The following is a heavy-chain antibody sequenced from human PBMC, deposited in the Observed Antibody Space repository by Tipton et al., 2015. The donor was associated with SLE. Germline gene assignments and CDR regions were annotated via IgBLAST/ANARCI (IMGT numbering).Heavy chain of an antibody. V-gene: IGHV4-59*12. CDR1: GGSMSTYY. Sequence: GLVKPSETLSLSCTVSGGSMSTYYWSWIRQPPGKGLEWIGYITYRGSTNYNPSLSSRVSISVDTSTNRLSLQLSSVTAADTALYYCARLISAYDCNFDYWGQGTLVTVSS. CDR3: ARLISAYDCNFDY. CDR2: ITYRGST. D-gene: IGHD5-12*01. J-gene: IGHJ4*02.